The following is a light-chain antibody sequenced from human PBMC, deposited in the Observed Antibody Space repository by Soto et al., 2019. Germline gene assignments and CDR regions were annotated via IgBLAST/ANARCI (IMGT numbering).Light chain of an antibody. Sequence: DIQMTQAPSPLSASVGDRVTITCQASQDISTNLNWYQQKPGKAPKLLIQDASNLEPGVPSRFSGSGSGTDFTFTISSLLPEDFATYDCQQYDNLSITFGPGTKVDLK. CDR2: DAS. V-gene: IGKV1-33*01. CDR3: QQYDNLSIT. CDR1: QDISTN. J-gene: IGKJ3*01.